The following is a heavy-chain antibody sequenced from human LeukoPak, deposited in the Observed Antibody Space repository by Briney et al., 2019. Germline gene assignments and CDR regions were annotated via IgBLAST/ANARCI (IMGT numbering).Heavy chain of an antibody. J-gene: IGHJ4*02. Sequence: GGSLRLSCAASGFTFSSYWMHWVRQAPGKGLVWVSRINGDGSSTSYADSVKGRFTISRDNAKNTLYLQMNSLRAEDTAVYYCARDGRIAAAAHWGQGTLVTVSS. CDR3: ARDGRIAAAAH. CDR1: GFTFSSYW. CDR2: INGDGSST. D-gene: IGHD6-13*01. V-gene: IGHV3-74*01.